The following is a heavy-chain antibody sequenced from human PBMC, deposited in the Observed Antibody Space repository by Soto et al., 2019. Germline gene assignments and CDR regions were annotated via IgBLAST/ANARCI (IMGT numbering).Heavy chain of an antibody. J-gene: IGHJ5*02. CDR1: GYIFTNYW. V-gene: IGHV5-10-1*04. Sequence: GESLKISCKGSGYIFTNYWITWVRQMPGKGLEWMGRIDPSDSYTIYSPSFQGQVTISADKSISTAYLQWSSLKASDTAMYYCAMRRYDSSGYQNWFDPWGQGTLVTVSS. CDR3: AMRRYDSSGYQNWFDP. D-gene: IGHD3-22*01. CDR2: IDPSDSYT.